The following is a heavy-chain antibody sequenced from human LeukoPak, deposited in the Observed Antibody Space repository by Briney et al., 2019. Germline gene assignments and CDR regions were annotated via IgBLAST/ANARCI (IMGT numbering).Heavy chain of an antibody. J-gene: IGHJ4*02. CDR2: IDPSDSYT. CDR3: ARSLSSGWPGFGY. Sequence: PGESLKISCKGSGYSFTNYWINWVRQMPGKGLEWMGKIDPSDSYTNYSPSFQGHVTIPADKSISTAYLQWSSLKASDTAMYYCARSLSSGWPGFGYWGQGALVTVSS. V-gene: IGHV5-10-1*01. D-gene: IGHD6-19*01. CDR1: GYSFTNYW.